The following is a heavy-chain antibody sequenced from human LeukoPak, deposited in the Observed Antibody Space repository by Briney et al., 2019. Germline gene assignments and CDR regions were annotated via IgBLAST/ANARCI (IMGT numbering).Heavy chain of an antibody. Sequence: ASVKVSCKASGYTFTGYYRHWVRQAPGQGVEWMGWSNPSSGGTNYAQQCQGRVTLTSHTYSSTAYIALSRLKSADTAVYDCARDFSFLDLTDYWGQGPLVTVSS. V-gene: IGHV1-2*02. D-gene: IGHD3/OR15-3a*01. CDR1: GYTFTGYY. J-gene: IGHJ4*02. CDR3: ARDFSFLDLTDY. CDR2: SNPSSGGT.